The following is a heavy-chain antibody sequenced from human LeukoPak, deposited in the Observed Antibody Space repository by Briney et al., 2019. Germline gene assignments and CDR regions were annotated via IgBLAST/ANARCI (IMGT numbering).Heavy chain of an antibody. Sequence: GGSLRLSCAASGFTFSSYSMNWVRQAPGKGLEWVSSISSSSSYIYYADSMKGRFTISRDNAKNSLYLQMNSLRAEDTAVYYCARDYRAVPIDYWGQGTLVTVSS. D-gene: IGHD6-19*01. CDR1: GFTFSSYS. J-gene: IGHJ4*02. CDR3: ARDYRAVPIDY. CDR2: ISSSSSYI. V-gene: IGHV3-21*01.